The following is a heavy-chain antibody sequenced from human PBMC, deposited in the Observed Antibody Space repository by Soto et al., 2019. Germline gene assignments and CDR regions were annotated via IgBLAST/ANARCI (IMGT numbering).Heavy chain of an antibody. D-gene: IGHD2-15*01. J-gene: IGHJ6*03. Sequence: EMQLVESGGGLVNPGGSLRLSCAASGLIVNNNYMNWVRQAPGKGLEWVSVIHSGNSASYADSVMGRFTISRHNSKNMVYLQMNSPRAEDTAVYYCARGAGYCSGGICYRYIDVWGKGTTVTVSS. V-gene: IGHV3-53*04. CDR2: IHSGNSA. CDR3: ARGAGYCSGGICYRYIDV. CDR1: GLIVNNNY.